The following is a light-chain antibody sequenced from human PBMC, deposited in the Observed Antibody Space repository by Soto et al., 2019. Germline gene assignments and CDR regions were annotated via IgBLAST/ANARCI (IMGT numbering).Light chain of an antibody. V-gene: IGKV3-15*01. Sequence: EIVMTQSPATLSVSPGERATLSCRASQSVASKLAWYQQKPGQAPRLLIYGASTRATGIPARFGGIGSGTEFTLTISSLQSEDFAVYYCQQYNNWPLTFGPGTKVDIK. CDR3: QQYNNWPLT. J-gene: IGKJ3*01. CDR1: QSVASK. CDR2: GAS.